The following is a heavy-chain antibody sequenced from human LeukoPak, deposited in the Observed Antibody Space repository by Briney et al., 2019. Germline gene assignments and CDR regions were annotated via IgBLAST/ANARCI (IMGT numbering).Heavy chain of an antibody. J-gene: IGHJ4*02. Sequence: PGGSLRLSCAASGFTVSSNYMSWVRQAPGKGLEWVSFIYGSGTTYYADSVKGRFTISRDNSRNTLYLQMNSLRVEDTAVYYCVRVPNWGTVDYWGQGTLVTVSS. CDR1: GFTVSSNY. CDR3: VRVPNWGTVDY. CDR2: IYGSGTT. V-gene: IGHV3-66*01. D-gene: IGHD7-27*01.